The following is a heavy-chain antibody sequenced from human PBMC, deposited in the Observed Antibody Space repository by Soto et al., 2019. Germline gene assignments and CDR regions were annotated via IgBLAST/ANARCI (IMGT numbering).Heavy chain of an antibody. J-gene: IGHJ4*02. D-gene: IGHD4-17*01. CDR2: IYYSGST. CDR1: GCSISSGDYY. CDR3: AREIGTVVDY. V-gene: IGHV4-30-4*01. Sequence: PSETLSLTCPVSGCSISSGDYYWSWIRQPPGKGLEWIGYIYYSGSTYYNPSLKSRVTISVDTSKNQFSLKLSSVTAADTAVYYCAREIGTVVDYWGQGTLVTVSS.